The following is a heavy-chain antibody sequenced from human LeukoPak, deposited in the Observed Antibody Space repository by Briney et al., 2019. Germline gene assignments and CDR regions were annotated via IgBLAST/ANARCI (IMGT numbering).Heavy chain of an antibody. CDR1: GGSISSGSYY. D-gene: IGHD3-22*01. Sequence: PSETLSLTCTVSGGSISSGSYYWSWIRQPAGKGLEWIGRIYTSGSTNYNPSLKSRVTISVDTSKNQFSLRLSSVTAADTAVYYCARTAVITGPYDYWGQGTLVTVSS. CDR2: IYTSGST. J-gene: IGHJ4*02. CDR3: ARTAVITGPYDY. V-gene: IGHV4-61*02.